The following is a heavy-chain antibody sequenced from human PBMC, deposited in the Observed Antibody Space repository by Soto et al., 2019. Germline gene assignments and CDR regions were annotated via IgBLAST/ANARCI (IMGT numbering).Heavy chain of an antibody. D-gene: IGHD6-25*01. CDR2: IYYSGSR. V-gene: IGHV4-31*03. J-gene: IGHJ6*02. CDR3: AKESGGYDSSTRYGLDV. CDR1: GGSINTVGYY. Sequence: ASETLSLTCPVSGGSINTVGYYWTWIRQQPGKGLEWIGYIYYSGSRDYNPSLKSRVSMSVDASKNQFSLNLTSVTAADTAVYYCAKESGGYDSSTRYGLDVWGQGTTVTVSS.